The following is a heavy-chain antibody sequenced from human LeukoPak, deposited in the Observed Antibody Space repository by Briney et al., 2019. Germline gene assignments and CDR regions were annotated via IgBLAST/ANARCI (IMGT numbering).Heavy chain of an antibody. D-gene: IGHD2-15*01. V-gene: IGHV3-66*03. CDR3: ARDRAATQDWVEFDP. CDR1: GFSVSNYY. CDR2: IRDSGET. Sequence: PGGSLRLSCAISGFSVSNYYMSWVRQAPGKGLEWVSLIRDSGETFYADSVKGRFTISRDNSKNTMYLQMNRLRVKDTAVYFCARDRAATQDWVEFDPWGQGTLVTVSS. J-gene: IGHJ5*02.